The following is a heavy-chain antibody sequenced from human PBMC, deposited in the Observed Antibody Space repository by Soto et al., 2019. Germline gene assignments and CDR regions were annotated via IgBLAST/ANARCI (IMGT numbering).Heavy chain of an antibody. CDR3: AKEGGGSYYFDYYYGMDV. CDR1: GFTFSSYA. Sequence: GGSLRLSCAASGFTFSSYAMSWVRQAPGKGLEWVSAISGSGGSTYYADSVKGRFTISRDNSKNTRYLQMNSLRAEDTAVYYCAKEGGGSYYFDYYYGMDVWGQGTTVTVSS. D-gene: IGHD1-26*01. J-gene: IGHJ6*02. CDR2: ISGSGGST. V-gene: IGHV3-23*01.